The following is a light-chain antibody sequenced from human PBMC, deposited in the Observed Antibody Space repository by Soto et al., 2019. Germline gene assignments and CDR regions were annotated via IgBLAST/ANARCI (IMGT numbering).Light chain of an antibody. Sequence: DIQMTQSPSTVSACVGDRVTMTCRASQSISSYLNWYQQKPGKAPKLLIYAASSLQSGVPSRFSGSGSGTDFTLTISSLQPEDFATYYCQQSYSTPFTFGPGTTGDIK. CDR1: QSISSY. CDR2: AAS. V-gene: IGKV1-39*01. J-gene: IGKJ3*01. CDR3: QQSYSTPFT.